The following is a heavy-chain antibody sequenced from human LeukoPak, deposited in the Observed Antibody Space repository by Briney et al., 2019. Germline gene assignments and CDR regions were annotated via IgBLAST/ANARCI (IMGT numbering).Heavy chain of an antibody. CDR1: GHTPTTYD. J-gene: IGHJ4*02. V-gene: IGHV1-8*01. CDR2: MNPNSGDT. Sequence: ASVRVSSTPSGHTPTTYDINWVPQAAGQGLEWWGWMNPNSGDTGSTQKFQGRVTITRNTSISTAYMELSSLGSEDAAVYYCARAPQAYYGSGSYYAIDYWGQGTLVTVSS. CDR3: ARAPQAYYGSGSYYAIDY. D-gene: IGHD3-10*01.